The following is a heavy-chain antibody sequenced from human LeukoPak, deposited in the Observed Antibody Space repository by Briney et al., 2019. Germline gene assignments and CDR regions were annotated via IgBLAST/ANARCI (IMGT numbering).Heavy chain of an antibody. Sequence: GGTLRLSCAASGFTFSIYGMGWVRQAPGKGLEWVSEIYSDGSTYYAVSVKGRFSISRDNSKNTVYLQMNSLRAEDTAVYYCARELREHGVFDIWGQGTMVTVSS. D-gene: IGHD1-26*01. V-gene: IGHV3-53*01. CDR3: ARELREHGVFDI. CDR1: GFTFSIYG. J-gene: IGHJ3*02. CDR2: IYSDGST.